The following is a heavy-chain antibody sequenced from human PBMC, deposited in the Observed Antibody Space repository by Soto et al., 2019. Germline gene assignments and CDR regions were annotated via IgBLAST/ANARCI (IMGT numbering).Heavy chain of an antibody. CDR2: ISAYNGNT. V-gene: IGHV1-18*01. Sequence: QVQLVQSGAEVKKPGASVKVSCKSSGYTFTSYGISGVRQAPGHGLERMGWISAYNGNTKYAQKLQGRVTMTSDTSASTAYMELRCLRSDDTAVYYCAIGSAVNNWFDPWGQGTLVTVSS. CDR1: GYTFTSYG. D-gene: IGHD6-13*01. J-gene: IGHJ5*02. CDR3: AIGSAVNNWFDP.